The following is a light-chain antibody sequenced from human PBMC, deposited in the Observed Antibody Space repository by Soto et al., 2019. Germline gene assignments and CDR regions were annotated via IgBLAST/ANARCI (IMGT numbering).Light chain of an antibody. Sequence: DIQITQSPSTLSASVGDRVTIPCRASQTISSWLAWYQQKPGKAPKLLIYKASTLKSGVPSRFSGSGSGTEFTLTISRLQPDDFATYYCQHYNSYSEAFGQGTKVDIK. J-gene: IGKJ1*01. CDR3: QHYNSYSEA. CDR1: QTISSW. CDR2: KAS. V-gene: IGKV1-5*03.